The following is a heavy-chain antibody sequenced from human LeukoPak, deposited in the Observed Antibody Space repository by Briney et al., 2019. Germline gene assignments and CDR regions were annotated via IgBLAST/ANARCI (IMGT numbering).Heavy chain of an antibody. CDR3: ARAGYCGDGGCRGGSAFDV. Sequence: ASVKVSCKASGYSFTNYAMNWVRQAPGQGLECMGWISGYTGDTKYAEILQGRFTVTTDTSTNTTYMELRSLTDDDTAVYYCARAGYCGDGGCRGGSAFDVWGQGTVVTVSS. CDR2: ISGYTGDT. J-gene: IGHJ3*01. D-gene: IGHD2-15*01. CDR1: GYSFTNYA. V-gene: IGHV1-18*01.